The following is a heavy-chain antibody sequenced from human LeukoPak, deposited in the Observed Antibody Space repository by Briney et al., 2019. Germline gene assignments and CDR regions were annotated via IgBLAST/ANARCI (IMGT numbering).Heavy chain of an antibody. J-gene: IGHJ5*02. V-gene: IGHV4-39*02. CDR1: GGSISSSSSC. CDR3: ARDGGYGPFNWFDP. CDR2: IYYSGST. D-gene: IGHD5-12*01. Sequence: PSETLSLIYTVSGGSISSSSSCWGWIRQPPGKGLEWIGSIYYSGSTSYNPSLKSRVTISVDTSKNQFSLKLTSVTAADTAVFYCARDGGYGPFNWFDPWGQGTLVTVSS.